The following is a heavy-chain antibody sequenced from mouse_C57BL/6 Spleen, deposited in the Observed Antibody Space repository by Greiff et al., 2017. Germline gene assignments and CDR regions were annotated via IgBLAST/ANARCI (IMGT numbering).Heavy chain of an antibody. V-gene: IGHV1-82*01. Sequence: QVQLQQSGPELVKPGASVKISCKASGYAFSSSWMNWVKQRPGKGLEWIGRIYPGDGDTNYNGKFKGKATLTADKSSSTAYMQLSSLTSEDSAVYICARWGITTVLARYYFDYWGQGTTLTVSS. D-gene: IGHD1-1*01. J-gene: IGHJ2*01. CDR2: IYPGDGDT. CDR1: GYAFSSSW. CDR3: ARWGITTVLARYYFDY.